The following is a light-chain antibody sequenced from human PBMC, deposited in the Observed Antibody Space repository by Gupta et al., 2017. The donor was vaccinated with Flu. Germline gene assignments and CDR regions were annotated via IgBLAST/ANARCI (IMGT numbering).Light chain of an antibody. CDR1: NIGSKS. CDR3: QLWDSSSGHV. Sequence: SYVLTQPPSVSVAPGQTATISCGGNNIGSKSVLGYQLKPGQAPVLVVYDDDDRPSGIPERFSGSNTGDTATLTISRVEAGDEADDACQLWDSSSGHVFGSGTKVTVL. CDR2: DDD. V-gene: IGLV3-21*02. J-gene: IGLJ1*01.